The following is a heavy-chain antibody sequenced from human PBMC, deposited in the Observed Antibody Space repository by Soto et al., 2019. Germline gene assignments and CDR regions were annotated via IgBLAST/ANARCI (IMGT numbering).Heavy chain of an antibody. CDR2: SRNKANSYST. Sequence: EVQLVESGGGLVQPGGSLRLSCAASGFTFSDHYMDWVRQAPVKGLEWVGGSRNKANSYSTEYVASVKGRFTISRDESKTPLYLQMNSLKTEDTAVYYCARFSGSYTRGLDYWGQGTLVTVSS. J-gene: IGHJ4*02. D-gene: IGHD1-26*01. V-gene: IGHV3-72*01. CDR1: GFTFSDHY. CDR3: ARFSGSYTRGLDY.